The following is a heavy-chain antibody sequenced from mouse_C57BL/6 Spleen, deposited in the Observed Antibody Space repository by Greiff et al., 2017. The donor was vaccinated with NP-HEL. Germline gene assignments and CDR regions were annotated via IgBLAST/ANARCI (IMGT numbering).Heavy chain of an antibody. CDR3: GTYVSYWYFDV. D-gene: IGHD1-1*01. Sequence: EVKLVESGGGLVKPGGSLKLSCAASGFTFSDYGMHWVRQAPEKGLEWVAYISSGSSTIYYADTVKGRFTISRDNAKNTLFLQMTSLRSEDTAMYYCGTYVSYWYFDVWGTGTTVTVSS. J-gene: IGHJ1*03. V-gene: IGHV5-17*01. CDR2: ISSGSSTI. CDR1: GFTFSDYG.